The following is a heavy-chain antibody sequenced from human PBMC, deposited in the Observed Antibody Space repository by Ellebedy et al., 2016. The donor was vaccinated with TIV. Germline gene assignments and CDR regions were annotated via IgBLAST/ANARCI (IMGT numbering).Heavy chain of an antibody. V-gene: IGHV4-31*03. J-gene: IGHJ6*03. CDR3: ARVAYYYYYMDV. Sequence: LRLSXTVSGGSISSGGYYWSWIRQHPGKGLEWIGYIYYSGSTYYNPSLKSRVTISVDTSKNQFSLKLSSVTAADTAVYYCARVAYYYYYMDVWGKGTTVTVSS. CDR2: IYYSGST. CDR1: GGSISSGGYY.